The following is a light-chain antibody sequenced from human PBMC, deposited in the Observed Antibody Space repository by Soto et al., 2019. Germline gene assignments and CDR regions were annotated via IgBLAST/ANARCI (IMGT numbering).Light chain of an antibody. CDR1: SSDVGGYNY. CDR2: DVS. V-gene: IGLV2-14*01. J-gene: IGLJ1*01. Sequence: QSALTQPASVSGSPGQSITISCTGTSSDVGGYNYVSWYQQHPGKAPKLMIYDVSNRPSGVSNRFSGSKSGNTASLTISGLQAEDEADYYCSSYTSSSTPYVFGTGTKLTGL. CDR3: SSYTSSSTPYV.